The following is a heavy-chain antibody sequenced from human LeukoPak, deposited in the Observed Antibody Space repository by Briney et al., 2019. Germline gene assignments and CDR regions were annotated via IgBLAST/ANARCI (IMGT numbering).Heavy chain of an antibody. D-gene: IGHD1-7*01. CDR2: ISSNGGST. CDR1: GFTFSSYA. Sequence: GGSLRLSCAASGFTFSSYAMHWVRQAPGKGLEYVSAISSNGGSTYYANSVKGRLTISRDNSKNTLYLQMGSLRAEDMAVYYCARGAELIDYWGQGTLVTVSS. CDR3: ARGAELIDY. V-gene: IGHV3-64*01. J-gene: IGHJ4*02.